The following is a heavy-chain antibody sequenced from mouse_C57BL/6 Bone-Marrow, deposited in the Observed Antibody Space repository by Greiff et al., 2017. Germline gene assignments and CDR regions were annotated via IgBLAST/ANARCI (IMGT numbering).Heavy chain of an antibody. V-gene: IGHV3-6*01. Sequence: EVQLQESGPGLVKPSQSLSLTCSVTGYSITSGYYWNWIRQFPGNKLEWMGYISYDGSNNYNQSLKNRISIYRDTSKNQFFLKLNSVTTEDTATYYWANLGRLYYFDYWGQGTTLTVSS. CDR2: ISYDGSN. CDR1: GYSITSGYY. D-gene: IGHD4-1*01. J-gene: IGHJ2*01. CDR3: ANLGRLYYFDY.